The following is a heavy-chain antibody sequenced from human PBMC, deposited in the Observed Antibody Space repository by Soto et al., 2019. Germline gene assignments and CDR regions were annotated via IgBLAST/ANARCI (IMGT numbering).Heavy chain of an antibody. D-gene: IGHD3-22*01. V-gene: IGHV2-5*01. CDR1: GFSLTTSGVA. Sequence: QITLKESGPTLVKSTQTLTLTCSLSGFSLTTSGVAVGWIRQPPGKALEWLALIYWNDDKRYSPSLKSRLTISKDTSRNQVVLTMTNMDPADTATYYCAHRPRTGNGYFYFEYWGQGSPVTVSP. J-gene: IGHJ4*02. CDR2: IYWNDDK. CDR3: AHRPRTGNGYFYFEY.